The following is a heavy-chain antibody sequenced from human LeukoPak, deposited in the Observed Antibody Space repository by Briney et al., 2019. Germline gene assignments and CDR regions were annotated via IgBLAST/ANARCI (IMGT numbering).Heavy chain of an antibody. Sequence: SETLSLTCTVSGGSISSSSYSWGWIRQPPGKGLEWIGSIYYSGSTYYNPSLKSRVTISTDTSKNQFSLKLSSVTAADTAVYHCARDHRYSSSTRRRWFDPWGQGTLVTVSS. J-gene: IGHJ5*02. CDR3: ARDHRYSSSTRRRWFDP. V-gene: IGHV4-39*07. D-gene: IGHD6-13*01. CDR1: GGSISSSSYS. CDR2: IYYSGST.